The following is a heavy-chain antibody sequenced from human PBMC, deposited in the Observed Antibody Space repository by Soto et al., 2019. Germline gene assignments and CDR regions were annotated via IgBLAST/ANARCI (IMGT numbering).Heavy chain of an antibody. CDR2: MGPDGSST. CDR1: GISFSRYW. J-gene: IGHJ3*01. D-gene: IGHD4-17*01. Sequence: EVQVVESGGGLVQPGGSLRLSCAASGISFSRYWTHWVRQAPGKGLEWVSRMGPDGSSTSYADSVKGRFSISRDDAKNTLSLQVNSLRADDTAVYYCAVHGDYDAFTFWGPGTVVTVSS. CDR3: AVHGDYDAFTF. V-gene: IGHV3-74*01.